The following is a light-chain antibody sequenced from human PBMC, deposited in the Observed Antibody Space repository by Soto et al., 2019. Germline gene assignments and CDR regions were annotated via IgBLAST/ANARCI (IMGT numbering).Light chain of an antibody. Sequence: EIVMTQSPATLSVSPGERATLSCRASESINSNLAWYQQKPGQAPRLLIYSASTRATGIPARFSGSGSGTEFTLTISSLQSEDFAVYYCQQYNNWPPLTFGGGTKVDIK. CDR3: QQYNNWPPLT. V-gene: IGKV3-15*01. CDR1: ESINSN. CDR2: SAS. J-gene: IGKJ4*01.